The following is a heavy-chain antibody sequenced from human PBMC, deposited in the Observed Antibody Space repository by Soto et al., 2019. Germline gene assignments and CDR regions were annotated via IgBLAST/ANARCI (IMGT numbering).Heavy chain of an antibody. J-gene: IGHJ6*02. D-gene: IGHD5-12*01. V-gene: IGHV3-13*01. CDR3: ARDSGYYLTQPGMDV. CDR1: GFTFNNYD. CDR2: IGAAGGR. Sequence: GGSLRLSCAASGFTFNNYDMRWVRQATGKGLEWVAVIGAAGGRHYPGSSKGGFTISRENSKNSVYLQMNSLRAGDTAIDYCARDSGYYLTQPGMDVWGQGTTVTVSS.